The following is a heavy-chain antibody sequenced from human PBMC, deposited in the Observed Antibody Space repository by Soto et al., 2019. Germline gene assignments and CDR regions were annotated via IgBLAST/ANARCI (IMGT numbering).Heavy chain of an antibody. Sequence: PSVPLSLTCTVSGVSIRNSSFYWGWIRRPPGKGLEWIGTIYYSGITYYNPSLKSRVTISVDTSKNQFSLKLTSVTAADTAVYYCARHGSNWGQGTLVTVSS. CDR1: GVSIRNSSFY. J-gene: IGHJ4*02. CDR2: IYYSGIT. V-gene: IGHV4-39*01. CDR3: ARHGSN.